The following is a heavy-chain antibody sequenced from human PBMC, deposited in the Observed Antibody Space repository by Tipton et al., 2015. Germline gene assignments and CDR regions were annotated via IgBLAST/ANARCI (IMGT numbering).Heavy chain of an antibody. V-gene: IGHV3-23*01. D-gene: IGHD3-10*01. CDR2: ISPSGGTT. J-gene: IGHJ4*02. Sequence: SLRLSCAASGFTFSSYAMSWVRQAPGKGLEWVSVISPSGGTTFYADSVKGRFTISRDNSKNTLYLQMNSLRAEDTAVYYCTRRTGGYWGQGTLVTVSS. CDR1: GFTFSSYA. CDR3: TRRTGGY.